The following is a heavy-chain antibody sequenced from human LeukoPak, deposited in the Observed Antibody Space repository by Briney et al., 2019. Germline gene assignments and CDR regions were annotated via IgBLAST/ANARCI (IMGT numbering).Heavy chain of an antibody. D-gene: IGHD6-19*01. CDR1: WFNFRGFA. Sequence: GGSLRLSCAGSWFNFRGFAMTWVRQAPGKRPVRVSSIDASGGSTYYADSVKGRFTISRDNSKNTFFLQMNTLRAADTAVYYCAKGSGSGWYGWFAPWGQGTLVTVSS. CDR2: IDASGGST. V-gene: IGHV3-23*01. CDR3: AKGSGSGWYGWFAP. J-gene: IGHJ5*02.